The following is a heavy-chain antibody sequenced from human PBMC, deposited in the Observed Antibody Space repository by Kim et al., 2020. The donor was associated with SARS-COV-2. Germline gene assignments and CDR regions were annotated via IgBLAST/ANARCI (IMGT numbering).Heavy chain of an antibody. CDR2: IIPAFGSS. D-gene: IGHD4-17*01. J-gene: IGHJ5*02. Sequence: SVKVSCKASGDTLINFAISWVRQAPGQRLEWMGAIIPAFGSSDYAQRFQGRVTITADESTNTAYLELRTLTSHDTAVYYCARDGRVYGDYGVDLWGQGT. CDR1: GDTLINFA. CDR3: ARDGRVYGDYGVDL. V-gene: IGHV1-69*13.